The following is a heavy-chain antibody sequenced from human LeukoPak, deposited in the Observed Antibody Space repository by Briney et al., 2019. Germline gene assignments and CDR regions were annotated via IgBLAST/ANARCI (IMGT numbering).Heavy chain of an antibody. Sequence: GGSLRLSCAASGFTVSSNYMSWVRQAPGKGLEWVSVIYSGGSTYYADSVKGRFTISRDNSKDTLYLQMNSLRAEDTAVYYCARAPPTVTTQYPFFDYWGQGTLVTVSS. CDR2: IYSGGST. V-gene: IGHV3-66*01. D-gene: IGHD4-17*01. CDR1: GFTVSSNY. CDR3: ARAPPTVTTQYPFFDY. J-gene: IGHJ4*02.